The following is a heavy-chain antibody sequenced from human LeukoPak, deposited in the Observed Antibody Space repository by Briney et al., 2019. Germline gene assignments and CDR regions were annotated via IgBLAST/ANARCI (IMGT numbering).Heavy chain of an antibody. CDR2: VYYTGNT. CDR3: ARLRAMAGHRGGFDF. V-gene: IGHV4-39*01. Sequence: SETLSLTCAVSGDSISYHNYYWDWIRQPPGNGLDWIGTVYYTGNTYYNPSLKSRVAISVDTSKNQFSLKLTPMNAADTAVYYCARLRAMAGHRGGFDFWGRGTMVTVSS. J-gene: IGHJ3*01. D-gene: IGHD6-19*01. CDR1: GDSISYHNYY.